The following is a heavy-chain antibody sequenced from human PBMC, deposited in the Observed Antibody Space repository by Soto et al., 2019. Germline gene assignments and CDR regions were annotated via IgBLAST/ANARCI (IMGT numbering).Heavy chain of an antibody. CDR1: GFTFSSYA. J-gene: IGHJ4*02. CDR3: AKAGTKREFVY. CDR2: ISGSGGST. Sequence: EVQLLESGGGLVQPGGSLRLSCAASGFTFSSYAMSWVRQAPGKGLEWVSAISGSGGSTYYADSVKGRFTISRDNSKNTVYLQMNNLRAEDTAVYYCAKAGTKREFVYRGQGPLVTVSS. V-gene: IGHV3-23*01.